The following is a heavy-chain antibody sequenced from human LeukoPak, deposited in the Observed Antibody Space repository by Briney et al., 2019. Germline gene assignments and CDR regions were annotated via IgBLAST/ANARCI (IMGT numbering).Heavy chain of an antibody. V-gene: IGHV1-69*06. D-gene: IGHD3-10*01. J-gene: IGHJ6*04. CDR3: ARDLETMVRGVTHIYYYYGMDV. Sequence: SVKVSCKASGGTFSSYAISWVRQAPGRGLEWMGGIIPIFGTANYAQKFQGRVTITADKSTSTAYMELSSLRSEDTAVYYCARDLETMVRGVTHIYYYYGMDVWGKGTTVTVSS. CDR2: IIPIFGTA. CDR1: GGTFSSYA.